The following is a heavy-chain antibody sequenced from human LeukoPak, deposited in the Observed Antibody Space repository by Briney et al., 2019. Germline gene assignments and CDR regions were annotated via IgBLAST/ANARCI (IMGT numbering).Heavy chain of an antibody. D-gene: IGHD3-10*02. CDR2: ISMSRSTI. CDR1: GFTFSDYY. J-gene: IGHJ6*04. V-gene: IGHV3-11*04. Sequence: GGSLRLSWAAAGFTFSDYYMSCVRQAPGRSLEWVSYISMSRSTIYYADSVKGRFTISRDNAKNSLYLQMNSLRAEDTAVYYCAELGITMIGGVWGKGTTVTISS. CDR3: AELGITMIGGV.